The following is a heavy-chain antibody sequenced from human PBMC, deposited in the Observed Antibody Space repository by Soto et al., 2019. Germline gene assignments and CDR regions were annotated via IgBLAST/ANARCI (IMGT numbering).Heavy chain of an antibody. CDR2: IMPIFRTP. J-gene: IGHJ6*02. CDR3: ARATYRAQLGGNYYYILEV. Sequence: QVQLEESGAGVKKPGVSVKVSCKASGGTFSNSAISWVRQAPGQGLEWMGGIMPIFRTPDYAQKFQGRVTITEDESTTTAYMELSGLKPDDTAVYYCARATYRAQLGGNYYYILEVWGQGTTVSVSS. CDR1: GGTFSNSA. D-gene: IGHD2-2*02. V-gene: IGHV1-69*12.